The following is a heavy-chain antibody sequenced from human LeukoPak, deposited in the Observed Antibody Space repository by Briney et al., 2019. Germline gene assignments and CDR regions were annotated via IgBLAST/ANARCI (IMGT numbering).Heavy chain of an antibody. CDR2: ISSSGSTI. CDR3: AREKKWRADAFDI. V-gene: IGHV3-11*01. Sequence: GGSLRLSCAASGFTFSDYYMSWIRQAPGKGLEWVSYISSSGSTIYYADSVKGRFTISRDNAKNSLYLQMNRLRAEDTAVYYCAREKKWRADAFDIWGQGTMVTVSS. D-gene: IGHD5-12*01. J-gene: IGHJ3*02. CDR1: GFTFSDYY.